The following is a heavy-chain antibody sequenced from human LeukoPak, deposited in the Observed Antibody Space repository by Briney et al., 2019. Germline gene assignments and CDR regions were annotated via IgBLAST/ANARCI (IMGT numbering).Heavy chain of an antibody. Sequence: GGSLRLSCAASGFTFSSYGMHWVRQAPGKGLEWVAFIRYDGSNKYYADSVKGRFTISRDNSKNTLYLQMNSLRAEDTAVYYCAKDKRTLGYCSSTSCFDWYFDLWGRGTLVTVSS. D-gene: IGHD2-2*01. CDR2: IRYDGSNK. V-gene: IGHV3-30*02. CDR3: AKDKRTLGYCSSTSCFDWYFDL. CDR1: GFTFSSYG. J-gene: IGHJ2*01.